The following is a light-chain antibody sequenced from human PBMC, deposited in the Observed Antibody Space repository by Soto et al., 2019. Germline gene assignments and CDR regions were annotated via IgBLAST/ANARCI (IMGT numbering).Light chain of an antibody. CDR1: QSVGSN. CDR3: HQYNNWPRT. Sequence: EIVMTQSPATLSVSPGERATLSCRASQSVGSNIAWYQQKPGQAPRLLIYDASTRATGIPASFSGSGSGTEFTLTISSLQSEDFAVYYCHQYNNWPRTFGQGTKVEIK. V-gene: IGKV3-15*01. J-gene: IGKJ1*01. CDR2: DAS.